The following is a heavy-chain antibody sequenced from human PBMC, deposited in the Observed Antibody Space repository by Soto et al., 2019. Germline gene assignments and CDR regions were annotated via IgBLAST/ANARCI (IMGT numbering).Heavy chain of an antibody. J-gene: IGHJ6*02. CDR3: ARGALHHRWYYYYYGMDV. CDR2: MNPNSGNT. Sequence: ASVKVSCKASGYTFTSYDINWVRQATGQGLEWMGWMNPNSGNTGYAQKFQGRVTMTRNTSISTAYMELSSLRSEDTAVYYCARGALHHRWYYYYYGMDVWGQGTTVTVSS. CDR1: GYTFTSYD. V-gene: IGHV1-8*01. D-gene: IGHD6-13*01.